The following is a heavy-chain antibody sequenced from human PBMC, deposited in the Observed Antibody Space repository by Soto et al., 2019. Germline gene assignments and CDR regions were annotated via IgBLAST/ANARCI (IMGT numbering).Heavy chain of an antibody. D-gene: IGHD3-22*01. CDR3: ARARRYYYDSSGYPTQYYYYGMDV. Sequence: GGSLRLSCAASGFTFSSYDMHWVRQATGKGLEWVSAIGTAGDPYYPGSVKGRFTISRENAKNSLYLQMNSLRAGDTAVYYCARARRYYYDSSGYPTQYYYYGMDVWGQGTTVTVSS. J-gene: IGHJ6*02. CDR2: IGTAGDP. V-gene: IGHV3-13*05. CDR1: GFTFSSYD.